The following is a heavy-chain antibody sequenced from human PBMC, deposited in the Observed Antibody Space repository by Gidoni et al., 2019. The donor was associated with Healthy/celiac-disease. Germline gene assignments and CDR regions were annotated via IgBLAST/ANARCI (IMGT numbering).Heavy chain of an antibody. D-gene: IGHD4-17*01. J-gene: IGHJ2*01. CDR1: GFTVSSNY. CDR3: ARGAAHRGLYYWYFDL. Sequence: EVQLVESGGGLIQPGGSLRLSCAASGFTVSSNYMSWVRQAPGKGLEWVSVIYSGGSTYYADSVKGRFTISRDNSKNTLYIQMNSLRAEDTAVYYCARGAAHRGLYYWYFDLWGRGTLVTVSS. CDR2: IYSGGST. V-gene: IGHV3-53*01.